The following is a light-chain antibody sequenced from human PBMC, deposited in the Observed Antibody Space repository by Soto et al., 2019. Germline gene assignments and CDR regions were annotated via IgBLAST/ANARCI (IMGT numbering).Light chain of an antibody. CDR2: LGS. J-gene: IGKJ5*01. Sequence: DCVMTQSPLSLAVTPGEPAAISCRSNQSLLHSNGKNYLDWFLQKPGQSPQVLINLGSNRASGVPDRFSSSGSGTDFTLKISRVEAEDVGVYYCMQGLHIPITFGQGTRLEIK. CDR3: MQGLHIPIT. V-gene: IGKV2-28*01. CDR1: QSLLHSNGKNY.